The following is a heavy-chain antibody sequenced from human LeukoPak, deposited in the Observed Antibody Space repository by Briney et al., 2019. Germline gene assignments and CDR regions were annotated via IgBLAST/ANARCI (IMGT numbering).Heavy chain of an antibody. V-gene: IGHV3-23*01. Sequence: GGSLRLSCAASGFTFSNYAMSWVRQAPGKGLEWVSRISGSGGGTYYADSVRGRFTISRDNSKNTLYVQMNSLRADDTAVYYYAKDTGVAGTADHFDYWGQGTLVTVSS. CDR3: AKDTGVAGTADHFDY. CDR1: GFTFSNYA. CDR2: ISGSGGGT. D-gene: IGHD6-19*01. J-gene: IGHJ4*02.